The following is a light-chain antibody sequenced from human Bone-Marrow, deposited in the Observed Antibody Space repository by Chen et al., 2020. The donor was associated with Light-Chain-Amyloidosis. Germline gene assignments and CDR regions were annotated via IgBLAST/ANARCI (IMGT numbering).Light chain of an antibody. J-gene: IGLJ2*01. Sequence: SYEPTQTPSVSVSRGQTARITCSGDDLPTKYAYWYQQKPGQAPVLVIHRDTERPSGISERFSGSSSGTTATLTISGVQAEDEADYHCQSADSSGTYEVIFGGGTKLTVL. V-gene: IGLV3-25*03. CDR3: QSADSSGTYEVI. CDR1: DLPTKY. CDR2: RDT.